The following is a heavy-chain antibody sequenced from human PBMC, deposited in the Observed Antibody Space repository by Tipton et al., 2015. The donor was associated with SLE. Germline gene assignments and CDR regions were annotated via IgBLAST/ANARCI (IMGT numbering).Heavy chain of an antibody. Sequence: TLSLTCTVSGGSISDYFCSWIRQPPGKGLEWIGYIYYSESTNYNPSLKSRVSISRDTSKNQFSLKLTSVTAADTAVYYCARAGAMGAVADCWGQGTLVTVSS. CDR3: ARAGAMGAVADC. V-gene: IGHV4-59*12. D-gene: IGHD1-26*01. J-gene: IGHJ4*02. CDR2: IYYSEST. CDR1: GGSISDYF.